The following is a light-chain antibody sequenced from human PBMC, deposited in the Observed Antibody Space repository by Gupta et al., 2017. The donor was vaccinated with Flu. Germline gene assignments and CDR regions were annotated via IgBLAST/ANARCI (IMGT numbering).Light chain of an antibody. V-gene: IGLV4-69*01. J-gene: IGLJ2*01. Sequence: QVVLTQSPSASASLGASVKLTCPLSRGHSSNAIAWLQQQPEKGPRFLMKINSDGSHNKGDGIPDRFSGSTSGAARYLYISSLQFEDESDYYCQTWDTGIRVFGGGTKLTVL. CDR1: RGHSSNA. CDR2: INSDGSH. CDR3: QTWDTGIRV.